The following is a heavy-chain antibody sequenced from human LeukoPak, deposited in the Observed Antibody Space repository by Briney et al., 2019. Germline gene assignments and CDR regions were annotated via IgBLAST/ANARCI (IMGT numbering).Heavy chain of an antibody. D-gene: IGHD4-17*01. Sequence: GGSLRLSCAASGFTFSSYSMNWVRQAPGKGLEWVSYISSTGSTIYYADSVKGRFADSVKGRFTISRDNAKNSLYLQMNSLRAEDTAVYYCARDYGDYWGQGTLVTVSS. CDR1: GFTFSSYS. CDR2: ISSTGSTI. CDR3: ARDYGDY. J-gene: IGHJ4*02. V-gene: IGHV3-48*01.